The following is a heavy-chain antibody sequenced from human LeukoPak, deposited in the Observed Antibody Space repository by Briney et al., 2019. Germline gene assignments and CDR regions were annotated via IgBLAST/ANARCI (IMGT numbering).Heavy chain of an antibody. CDR2: ISPNSGAT. CDR1: GYIFTNYY. D-gene: IGHD4-23*01. J-gene: IGHJ1*01. Sequence: GASVKVSCRASGYIFTNYYIYWVRQAPGQGLEWVGWISPNSGATNFAQKFQGRVTLTRDTSLTTAYMELRGLRFDDTALYFCARESTSVTVYFQHWGQGTLVTVSS. V-gene: IGHV1-2*02. CDR3: ARESTSVTVYFQH.